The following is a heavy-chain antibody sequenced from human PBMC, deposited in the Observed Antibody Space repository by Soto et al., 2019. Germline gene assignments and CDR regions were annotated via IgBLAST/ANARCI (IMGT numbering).Heavy chain of an antibody. CDR2: IIPIFGTA. J-gene: IGHJ5*02. Sequence: SVKVSCKASGGTFSSYAISWVRQAPGQGLEWMGGIIPIFGTANYAQKFQGRVTITADESTSTAYMELSSLRSEDTAVYYCASNMITFGGVNWFDPWGQGTLVTVSS. V-gene: IGHV1-69*13. CDR1: GGTFSSYA. CDR3: ASNMITFGGVNWFDP. D-gene: IGHD3-16*01.